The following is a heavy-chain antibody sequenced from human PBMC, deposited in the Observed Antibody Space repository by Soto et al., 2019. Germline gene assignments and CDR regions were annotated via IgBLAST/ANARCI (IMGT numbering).Heavy chain of an antibody. V-gene: IGHV4-39*01. Sequence: PSETLSLTCTVSGGSISSSSYYWGWIRQPPGKGLEWIGSIYYSGSTYYNPSLKSRVTISVDTSKNQFSLKLSSVTAADTAVYYCASQGYSSFPMDYWGQGTLVTVSS. D-gene: IGHD6-13*01. CDR3: ASQGYSSFPMDY. CDR2: IYYSGST. CDR1: GGSISSSSYY. J-gene: IGHJ4*02.